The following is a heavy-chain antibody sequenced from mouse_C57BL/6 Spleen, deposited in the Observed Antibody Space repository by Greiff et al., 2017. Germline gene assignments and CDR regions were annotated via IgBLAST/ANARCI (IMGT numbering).Heavy chain of an antibody. CDR2: IDPSDSET. J-gene: IGHJ1*03. V-gene: IGHV1-52*01. Sequence: VQLQQPGAELVRPGSSVKLSCKASGYTFTSYWMHWVKQRPIQGLEWIGNIDPSDSETHYNQKFKDKATLTVDKSSSTAYMQLSSLTSEDSAVYYCASITTVVGRYFDVWGTGTTLTVSS. CDR3: ASITTVVGRYFDV. CDR1: GYTFTSYW. D-gene: IGHD1-1*01.